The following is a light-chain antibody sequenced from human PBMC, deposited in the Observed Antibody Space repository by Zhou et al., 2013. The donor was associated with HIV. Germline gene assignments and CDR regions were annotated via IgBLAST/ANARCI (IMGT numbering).Light chain of an antibody. CDR1: SSDVGGYNY. Sequence: QSALTQPPSASGTPGQSVTISCTGTSSDVGGYNYVSWYQQHPGKAPKLMIYDVSERPSGVSNRFSGSKSGNTAFLTISGLQAEDEADYYCSSYTSSSTLVFGGETKLTVL. V-gene: IGLV2-14*01. J-gene: IGLJ2*01. CDR2: DVS. CDR3: SSYTSSSTLV.